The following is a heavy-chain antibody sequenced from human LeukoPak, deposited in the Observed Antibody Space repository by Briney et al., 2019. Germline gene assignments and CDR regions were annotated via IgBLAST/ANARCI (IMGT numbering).Heavy chain of an antibody. J-gene: IGHJ4*02. D-gene: IGHD6-19*01. V-gene: IGHV3-23*01. CDR3: AKVGSGWFFDY. CDR1: GFTFSNYW. CDR2: ISGSGGST. Sequence: GGSLRPSCAASGFTFSNYWMHWVRQAPGKGLEWVSAISGSGGSTYYADSVKGRFTISRDNSKNTPYLQMNSLRAEDTAVYYCAKVGSGWFFDYWGQGTLVTVSS.